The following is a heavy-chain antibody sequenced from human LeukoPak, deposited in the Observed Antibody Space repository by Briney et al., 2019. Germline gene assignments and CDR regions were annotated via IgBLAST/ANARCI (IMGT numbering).Heavy chain of an antibody. D-gene: IGHD3-10*01. V-gene: IGHV3-30*02. CDR1: GFTFSTYG. Sequence: GGSLRLSCAASGFTFSTYGMHWVRQAPGKGLEWVAFIRYDGSDKYYADSVKGRFTISRDNSKNTLYLQMNSLRAEDTAVYYCARDGKYGSEPRYYMDVWGKGTTVTVSS. CDR2: IRYDGSDK. CDR3: ARDGKYGSEPRYYMDV. J-gene: IGHJ6*03.